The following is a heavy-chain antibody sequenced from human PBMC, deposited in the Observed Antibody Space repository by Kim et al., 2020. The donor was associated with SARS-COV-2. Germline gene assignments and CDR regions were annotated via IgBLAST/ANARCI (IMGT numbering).Heavy chain of an antibody. V-gene: IGHV1-24*01. CDR1: GYTLTELS. Sequence: ASVKVSCKVSGYTLTELSMHWVRQAPGKGLEWMGGFDPADGATIFAQKFQGRVIMTEATSTDTAYMELSSLRSEDTAVYYCATAGLIGDAFDICGQGTMITVSS. J-gene: IGHJ3*02. D-gene: IGHD2-8*01. CDR3: ATAGLIGDAFDI. CDR2: FDPADGAT.